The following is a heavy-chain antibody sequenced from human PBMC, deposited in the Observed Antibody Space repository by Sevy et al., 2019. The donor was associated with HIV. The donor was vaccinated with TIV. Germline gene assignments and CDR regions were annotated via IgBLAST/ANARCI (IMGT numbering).Heavy chain of an antibody. D-gene: IGHD6-19*01. CDR2: IKSKTDGGIT. Sequence: GGSLRLSCAASGFTFSNAWMNWVRQAPGKGLEWVGRIKSKTDGGITDYAAPVKGRFTISRDDSKNTLYLQMNSLKTEDTAVYYCTTDPYGIAVAGTWFDYWGQGTLVTVSS. CDR3: TTDPYGIAVAGTWFDY. CDR1: GFTFSNAW. J-gene: IGHJ4*02. V-gene: IGHV3-15*07.